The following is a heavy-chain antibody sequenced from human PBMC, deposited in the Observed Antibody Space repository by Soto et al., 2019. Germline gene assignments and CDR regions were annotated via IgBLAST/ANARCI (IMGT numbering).Heavy chain of an antibody. Sequence: RASVKVSCKASGGTFSSYAISWVRQAPGQGLEWMGGIIPIFGTANYAQKFQGRVTITADESTSTAYMELSSLRSEDTAVYYCARDRIGYNWFDPWGQGTLVTVSS. CDR1: GGTFSSYA. CDR2: IIPIFGTA. J-gene: IGHJ5*02. V-gene: IGHV1-69*13. D-gene: IGHD3-10*01. CDR3: ARDRIGYNWFDP.